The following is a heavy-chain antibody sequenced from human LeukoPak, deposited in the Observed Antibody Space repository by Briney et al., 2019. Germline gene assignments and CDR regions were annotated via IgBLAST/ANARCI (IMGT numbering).Heavy chain of an antibody. CDR1: GFTFSSYG. CDR2: IKQDGSEK. Sequence: PGGSLRLSCAASGFTFSSYGMHWVRQAPGKGLEWVANIKQDGSEKYYVDSVKGRFTISRDNAKNSLYLQMNSLRAEDTAVYYCARDQTYCGGDCYSNFDYWGQGTLVTVSS. CDR3: ARDQTYCGGDCYSNFDY. J-gene: IGHJ4*02. D-gene: IGHD2-21*02. V-gene: IGHV3-7*01.